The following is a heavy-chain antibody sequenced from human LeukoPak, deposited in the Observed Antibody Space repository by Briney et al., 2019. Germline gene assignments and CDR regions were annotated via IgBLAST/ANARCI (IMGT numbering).Heavy chain of an antibody. CDR2: IYPGDSDT. CDR3: ARHPNGHRGYSYGYLGY. D-gene: IGHD5-18*01. Sequence: KVGESLKISCKGSGYSFTSYWIGWVRQMPGKGLEWMGIIYPGDSDTRYSPSFQGQVTISADQSLSPASLQWRSLQASDPAMHYRARHPNGHRGYSYGYLGYWGQGTLVTVSS. CDR1: GYSFTSYW. J-gene: IGHJ4*02. V-gene: IGHV5-51*01.